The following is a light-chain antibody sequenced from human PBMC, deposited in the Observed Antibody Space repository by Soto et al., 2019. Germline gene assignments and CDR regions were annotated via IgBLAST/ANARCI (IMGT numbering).Light chain of an antibody. V-gene: IGLV2-14*01. CDR2: EVS. Sequence: QSALTQPASVSGSLGQSITISCSGTSSDVGGYNYVSWYQLHPGKAPKLMIHEVSERPSGVSHRFSGSKSGNTASLTISGLQAEDEADYYCASYVTGATHVFGSGTKLTVL. CDR1: SSDVGGYNY. CDR3: ASYVTGATHV. J-gene: IGLJ1*01.